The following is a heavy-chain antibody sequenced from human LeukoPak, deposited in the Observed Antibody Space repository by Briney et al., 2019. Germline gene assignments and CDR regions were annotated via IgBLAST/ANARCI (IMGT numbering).Heavy chain of an antibody. CDR1: GYTFTSYY. D-gene: IGHD4-17*01. Sequence: ASVKVSCKASGYTFTSYYMHWVRQAPGQGLEWMGIINPSGGSTSYAQKFQGRVTMTRDTSTSTVYMELSSLRSEDTAVYYCATQPDTTVTTVFAFDIWGQGTMVTVSS. CDR2: INPSGGST. J-gene: IGHJ3*02. V-gene: IGHV1-46*01. CDR3: ATQPDTTVTTVFAFDI.